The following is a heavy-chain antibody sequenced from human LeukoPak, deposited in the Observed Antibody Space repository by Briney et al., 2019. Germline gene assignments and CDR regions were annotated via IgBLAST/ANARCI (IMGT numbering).Heavy chain of an antibody. CDR3: AKGEVAYCYHMDV. CDR2: ISGSGSST. D-gene: IGHD1-26*01. J-gene: IGHJ6*03. CDR1: GFTFSSYG. V-gene: IGHV3-23*01. Sequence: GGSLSLSCAASGFTFSSYGMSWVRQAPGKGLEWVSGISGSGSSTYYADSVKGRFTISRDNSKNTLYLQMNSLRAEDTAVYYCAKGEVAYCYHMDVWGKGTTVTVS.